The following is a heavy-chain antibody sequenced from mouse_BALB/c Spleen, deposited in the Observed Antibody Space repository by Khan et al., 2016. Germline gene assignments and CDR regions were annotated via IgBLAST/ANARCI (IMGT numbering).Heavy chain of an antibody. CDR1: GYSITSDYA. V-gene: IGHV3-2*02. J-gene: IGHJ4*01. D-gene: IGHD2-3*01. CDR2: IIYSGST. Sequence: EVQLQESGPGLMKPSQSLSLTCTVTGYSITSDYAWNWIRQFPGNKLEWMGYIIYSGSTTYTPSLKSRISITRDTSKNQFFLKLNSVTIEDTATYYCASDGPNYAMDYWGQGTSVTVSS. CDR3: ASDGPNYAMDY.